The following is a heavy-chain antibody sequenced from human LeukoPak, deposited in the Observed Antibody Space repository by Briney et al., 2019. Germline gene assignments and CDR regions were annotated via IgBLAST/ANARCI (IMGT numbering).Heavy chain of an antibody. CDR3: ARVSYYDSSGYPNWFDP. CDR1: GGSISSSSYY. V-gene: IGHV4-39*07. Sequence: SETLSLTCTVSGGSISSSSYYWGWIRQPPGKGLEWIGSIYYSGSTYYNPSLKSRVTISVDTSKNQFSLKLSSVTAADTAVYYCARVSYYDSSGYPNWFDPWGQGTLVTVSS. D-gene: IGHD3-22*01. CDR2: IYYSGST. J-gene: IGHJ5*02.